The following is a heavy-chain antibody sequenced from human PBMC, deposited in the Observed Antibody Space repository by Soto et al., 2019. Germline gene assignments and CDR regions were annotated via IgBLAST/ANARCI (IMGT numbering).Heavy chain of an antibody. CDR3: ARGQLEDYYYYGMDV. Sequence: QVQLQESGPGLVKPSQTLSLTCTVSGGSISSGDYYWSWIRQPPGKGLEWIGYIYYSGSTYYNPSLKSRVTISVDTSKNQFSLKLSSVTAADTAVYYCARGQLEDYYYYGMDVWGQGTTVTVSS. CDR1: GGSISSGDYY. D-gene: IGHD1-1*01. CDR2: IYYSGST. V-gene: IGHV4-30-4*01. J-gene: IGHJ6*02.